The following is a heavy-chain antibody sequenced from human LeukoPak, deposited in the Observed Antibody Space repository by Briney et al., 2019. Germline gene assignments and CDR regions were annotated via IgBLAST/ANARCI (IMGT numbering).Heavy chain of an antibody. V-gene: IGHV3-30*04. J-gene: IGHJ4*02. Sequence: GGSLRLSCAASGFTFSSYAMHWVRQAPGKGLDWVAVISYHGRNKYYADSVKGRFTISRDDSKNTLYLQMNSLRAEDTAVYYCAKGGQQLVRYYFDYWGQGTLVTVSS. D-gene: IGHD6-13*01. CDR1: GFTFSSYA. CDR3: AKGGQQLVRYYFDY. CDR2: ISYHGRNK.